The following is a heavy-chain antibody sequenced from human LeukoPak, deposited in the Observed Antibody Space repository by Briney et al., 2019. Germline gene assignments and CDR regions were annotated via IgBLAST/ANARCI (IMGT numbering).Heavy chain of an antibody. V-gene: IGHV3-30*02. J-gene: IGHJ4*02. CDR3: SSLGYCSRGHCFSARPFDR. Sequence: PLTLSCPASVFIFSHYAMQWVRHAPAKGLEGVAFIKYDGSIKHYAHSVKGRFTIPRDSSKNTVYMQMSSLTAKDTHVYYCSSLGYCSRGHCFSARPFDRWGRGILVSVSS. D-gene: IGHD2-15*01. CDR2: IKYDGSIK. CDR1: VFIFSHYA.